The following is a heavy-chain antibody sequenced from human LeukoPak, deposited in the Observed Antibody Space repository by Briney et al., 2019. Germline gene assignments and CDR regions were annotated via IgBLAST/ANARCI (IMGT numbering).Heavy chain of an antibody. CDR2: INTDGTTT. CDR1: GFAFSSYW. Sequence: GGSLILSCAASGFAFSSYWMHWVRQDPGKGLVWVSRINTDGTTTVYADSVRGRFTISRDNAKNTLYLQMNSLRGEDTAVYYCVRDGHGGSGSYWGQGTLVTVSS. V-gene: IGHV3-74*01. J-gene: IGHJ4*02. D-gene: IGHD2-15*01. CDR3: VRDGHGGSGSY.